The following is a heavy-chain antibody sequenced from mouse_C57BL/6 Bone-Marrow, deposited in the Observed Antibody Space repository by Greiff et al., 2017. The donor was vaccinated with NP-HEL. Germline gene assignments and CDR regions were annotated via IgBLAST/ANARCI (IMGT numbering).Heavy chain of an antibody. CDR2: ISYDGSN. J-gene: IGHJ3*01. CDR1: GYSITSGYY. CDR3: ARDEGNY. V-gene: IGHV3-6*01. D-gene: IGHD2-1*01. Sequence: EVQRVESGPGLVKPSQSLSLTCSVTGYSITSGYYWNWIRQFPGNKLEWMGYISYDGSNNYNPSLKNRISITRDTSKNQFFLKLNSVTTEDTATYYCARDEGNYWGQGTLVTVSA.